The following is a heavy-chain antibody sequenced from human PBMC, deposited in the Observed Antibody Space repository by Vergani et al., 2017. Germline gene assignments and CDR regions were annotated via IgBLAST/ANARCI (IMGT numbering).Heavy chain of an antibody. CDR1: GFRFSSYG. J-gene: IGHJ4*02. V-gene: IGHV3-33*06. CDR3: AKRRQKQLDLDY. D-gene: IGHD6-13*01. CDR2: IWYDGSNK. Sequence: QVQLVESGGGVVQPGRSLRLSCAASGFRFSSYGMNWVRQAPGKGLEWVAVIWYDGSNKYYADSVKGRFTISRDNSQNTVNLQMNSLRVDDTAVYYCAKRRQKQLDLDYWGQGTLVTVSS.